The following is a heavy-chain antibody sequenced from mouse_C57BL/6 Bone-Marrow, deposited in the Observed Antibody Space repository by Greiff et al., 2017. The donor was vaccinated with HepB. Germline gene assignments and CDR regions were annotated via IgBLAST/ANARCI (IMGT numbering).Heavy chain of an antibody. CDR3: ARRVDYYAMDY. CDR2: IYPRDGST. V-gene: IGHV1-78*01. J-gene: IGHJ4*01. Sequence: QVLLQQSDAELVKPGASVKISCKVSGYTFTDHTIHWMKQMPEQGLEWIGYIYPRDGSTKYNEKFKGKATLTADKSSSTAYMQLNSLTSEDSAVYCCARRVDYYAMDYWGQGTSVTVSS. D-gene: IGHD1-1*01. CDR1: GYTFTDHT.